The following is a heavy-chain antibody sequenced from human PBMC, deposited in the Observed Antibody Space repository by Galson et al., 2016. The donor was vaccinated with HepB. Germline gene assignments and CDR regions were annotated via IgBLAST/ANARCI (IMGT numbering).Heavy chain of an antibody. CDR3: ARARYSSGLYNWFDP. Sequence: QVQLQESGPGLVKPSETLSLTCTVSGGSISSYYWNWIRQPPGKGLEWIGYIYYSGSTNYNTSLKSRVTISVDTSKNQFSLKLSSVTAADTAVYYCARARYSSGLYNWFDPWGQGTLVTVSS. D-gene: IGHD6-19*01. V-gene: IGHV4-59*01. CDR1: GGSISSYY. J-gene: IGHJ5*02. CDR2: IYYSGST.